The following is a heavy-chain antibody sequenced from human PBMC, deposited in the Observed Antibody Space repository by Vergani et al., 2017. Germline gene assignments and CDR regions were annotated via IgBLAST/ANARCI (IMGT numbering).Heavy chain of an antibody. Sequence: QVQLQESGPGLVKPSETLSLPCTVSGGSISRYYWSLIRQPPGKGLEWIGYIYYSGSTNYNPSLKSRVTIAVDTSMNQVSLKLSSVTAADTAVYYCARVMRSIAAAGALDYWGQGTLVTVSS. CDR3: ARVMRSIAAAGALDY. CDR2: IYYSGST. CDR1: GGSISRYY. J-gene: IGHJ4*02. D-gene: IGHD6-13*01. V-gene: IGHV4-59*01.